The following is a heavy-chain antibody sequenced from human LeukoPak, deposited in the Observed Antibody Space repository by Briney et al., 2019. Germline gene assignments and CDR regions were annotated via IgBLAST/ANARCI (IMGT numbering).Heavy chain of an antibody. CDR3: AKEGLVSWFDP. V-gene: IGHV3-23*01. Sequence: PGGSLRLSCAASGFTFSSLAMHWVRQAPGKGLEWVSVVSGAGSVTYYADSVKGRFTTSRDNSKNTLYLQMNSLRAEDTAVYYCAKEGLVSWFDPWGQGTLVTVSS. CDR2: VSGAGSVT. CDR1: GFTFSSLA. D-gene: IGHD6-6*01. J-gene: IGHJ5*02.